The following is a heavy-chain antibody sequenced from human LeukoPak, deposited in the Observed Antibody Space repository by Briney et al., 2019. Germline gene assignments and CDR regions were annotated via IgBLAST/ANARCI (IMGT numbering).Heavy chain of an antibody. J-gene: IGHJ4*02. CDR2: ISPSGGTT. CDR1: GYTFSSYY. V-gene: IGHV1-46*01. Sequence: ASVKVSCKASGYTFSSYYIHWVRHWVRQAPGQGLEWVGIISPSGGTTSYAQKFQGRVTMTRDTSTSTVYMELSSLRSEDTGVYYCARSNQSGSYSLGPPKYFFDYWGQGSRVTVTS. CDR3: ARSNQSGSYSLGPPKYFFDY. D-gene: IGHD1-26*01.